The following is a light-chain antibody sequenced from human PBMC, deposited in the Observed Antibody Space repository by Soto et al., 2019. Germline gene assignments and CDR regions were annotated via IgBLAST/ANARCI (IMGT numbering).Light chain of an antibody. V-gene: IGKV1-5*03. CDR2: EAS. CDR3: KHKKIY. Sequence: DTQMTQSPSTLSASVGDRVTITCRARQSINTWLAWYQQKTGKAPKLLIYEASSLASGVPSRFSGSGSGTKFTLPISTRHPDDSATNYCKHKKIYFGKGTRVDTK. J-gene: IGKJ2*01. CDR1: QSINTW.